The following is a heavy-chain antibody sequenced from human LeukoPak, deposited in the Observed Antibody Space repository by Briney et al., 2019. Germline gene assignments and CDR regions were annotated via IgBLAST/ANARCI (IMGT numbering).Heavy chain of an antibody. V-gene: IGHV3-74*01. J-gene: IGHJ4*02. D-gene: IGHD6-19*01. CDR3: ATKQWLAPPPDS. Sequence: PGGSLRLSCAASGFTFSNYWMHWFRQAPGKGLESVSRINTDGTVTTYADSVKGRFTVSRDNADNTMFLQMNSVRDEDTAVYYCATKQWLAPPPDSWGQGTPVTVSS. CDR2: INTDGTVT. CDR1: GFTFSNYW.